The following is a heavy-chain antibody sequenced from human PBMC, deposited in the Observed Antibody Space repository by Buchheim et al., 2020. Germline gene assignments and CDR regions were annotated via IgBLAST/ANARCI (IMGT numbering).Heavy chain of an antibody. CDR1: GFTVSGYW. J-gene: IGHJ4*02. V-gene: IGHV3-74*01. Sequence: EVHLVESGGGLVQPGGSLRLSCAASGFTVSGYWMHWVRHVPGQGLVWVSRINSDGGTNYADSVTGRFTISRANAKNMVYLQMNSLRAEDTAIYYCARGGYSTDGSSDYWGQGTL. D-gene: IGHD5-24*01. CDR3: ARGGYSTDGSSDY. CDR2: INSDGGT.